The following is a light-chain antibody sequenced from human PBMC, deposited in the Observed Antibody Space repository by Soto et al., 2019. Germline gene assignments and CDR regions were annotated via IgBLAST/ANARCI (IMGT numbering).Light chain of an antibody. CDR3: QTWGTGIQV. J-gene: IGLJ3*02. CDR2: LNSDGSH. V-gene: IGLV4-69*01. CDR1: SGHSSYA. Sequence: QLVLTQSPSASASLGASVKLTCTLSSGHSSYAIAWHQQQPEKGPRDLMKLNSDGSHSQGDGIPDRFSGSSSGAERYLTISSLQSEDEADYYCQTWGTGIQVFGGGTKLTVL.